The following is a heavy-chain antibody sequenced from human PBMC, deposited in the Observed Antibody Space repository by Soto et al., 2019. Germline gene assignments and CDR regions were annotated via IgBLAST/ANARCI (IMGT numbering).Heavy chain of an antibody. D-gene: IGHD5-12*01. CDR2: ISGSGGST. V-gene: IGHV3-23*01. Sequence: EVQLLESGGGLVQPGGSLRLSCAASGFTFSSYAMSWVRQAPGKGLEWVSAISGSGGSTYYADSVKGRFTISRDNSKNTLYLQMNSLRAEDTVVYYCAAYTGGYSGYGFDYWGQGTLVTVSS. CDR3: AAYTGGYSGYGFDY. J-gene: IGHJ4*02. CDR1: GFTFSSYA.